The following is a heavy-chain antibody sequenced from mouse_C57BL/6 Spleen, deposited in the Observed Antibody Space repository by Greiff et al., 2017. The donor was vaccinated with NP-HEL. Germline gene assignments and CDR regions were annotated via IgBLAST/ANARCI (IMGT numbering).Heavy chain of an antibody. CDR2: ISSGSSTI. Sequence: EVQLVESGGGLVKPGGSLKLSCAASGFTFSDYGMHWVRQAPEKGLEWVAYISSGSSTIYSADTVKGRFTISRDNAKNTLFLQMTSLRSEDTAMYYCASEGTNYYGSSYFAYWGQGTLVTVSA. V-gene: IGHV5-17*01. J-gene: IGHJ3*01. CDR3: ASEGTNYYGSSYFAY. CDR1: GFTFSDYG. D-gene: IGHD1-1*01.